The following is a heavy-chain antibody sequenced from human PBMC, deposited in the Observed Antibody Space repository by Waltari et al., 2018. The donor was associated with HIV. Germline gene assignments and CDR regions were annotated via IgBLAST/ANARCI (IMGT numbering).Heavy chain of an antibody. V-gene: IGHV4-4*02. CDR2: IHHSGKG. Sequence: QVQLQESGPGLVRPSGTLFLTCGVTGGSIKSSKWWSWVRQPPGQGLEWIGDIHHSGKGNYNLSLKSRVAFSVDRSKNHFSLNLTSVTTADTATYFWARLRDYGDYGHYDFWGRGTLVVVSP. D-gene: IGHD4-17*01. CDR1: GGSIKSSKW. CDR3: ARLRDYGDYGHYDF. J-gene: IGHJ4*02.